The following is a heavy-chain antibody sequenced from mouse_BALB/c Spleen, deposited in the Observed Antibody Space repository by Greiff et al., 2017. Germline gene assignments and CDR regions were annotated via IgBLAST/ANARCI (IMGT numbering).Heavy chain of an antibody. CDR2: ISSGSSTT. D-gene: IGHD1-1*01. J-gene: IGHJ2*01. V-gene: IGHV5-17*02. CDR3: ARSIATVVEGGYFDY. Sequence: EVQLVESGGGLVQPGGSRKLSCAASGFTFSSFGMYWVRQAPEKGLEWVAYISSGSSTTYYADTVKGRFTISRDNPKNTLFLQMTSLRSEDTAMCYCARSIATVVEGGYFDYWGQGTTLTVSS. CDR1: GFTFSSFG.